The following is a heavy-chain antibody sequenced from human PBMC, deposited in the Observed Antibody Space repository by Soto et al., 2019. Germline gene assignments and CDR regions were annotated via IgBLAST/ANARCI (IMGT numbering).Heavy chain of an antibody. D-gene: IGHD3-9*01. CDR3: ARDPPHILTGYSDAFDI. V-gene: IGHV3-74*01. Sequence: GGSLRLSCAASGFTFSSYWMHWVRQAPGKGLVWVSRINSDGSSTSYADSVKGRFTISRDNAKNTLYLQMNSLRAEDTAVYYCARDPPHILTGYSDAFDIWGQGTMVTVSS. CDR1: GFTFSSYW. CDR2: INSDGSST. J-gene: IGHJ3*02.